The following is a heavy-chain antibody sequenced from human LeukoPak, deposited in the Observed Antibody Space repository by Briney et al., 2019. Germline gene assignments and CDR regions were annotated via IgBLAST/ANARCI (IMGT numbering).Heavy chain of an antibody. V-gene: IGHV3-7*01. D-gene: IGHD6-19*01. CDR3: ARDLGPGAVAAFDY. CDR2: IKQDGSEK. J-gene: IGHJ4*02. Sequence: GGSLRLSCAASGFTFSSYEMNWVRQAPGKGLEWVANIKQDGSEKYYVDSVKGRFTISRDNAKNSLYLQMNSLRAEDTAVYYCARDLGPGAVAAFDYWGQGTLVTVSS. CDR1: GFTFSSYE.